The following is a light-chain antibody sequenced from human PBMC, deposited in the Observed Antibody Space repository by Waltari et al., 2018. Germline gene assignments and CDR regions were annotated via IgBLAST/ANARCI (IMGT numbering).Light chain of an antibody. CDR3: QQANSFPIT. CDR1: QGISSW. Sequence: DIQMTQSPSSVSASVGDRVTITCRASQGISSWLVWYQQKTGKDPKLLIYAASHLQSGVPSRFSGSGSGTEFTLTISSLQPEDFATYYCQQANSFPITFGQGTRLEIK. V-gene: IGKV1-12*01. J-gene: IGKJ5*01. CDR2: AAS.